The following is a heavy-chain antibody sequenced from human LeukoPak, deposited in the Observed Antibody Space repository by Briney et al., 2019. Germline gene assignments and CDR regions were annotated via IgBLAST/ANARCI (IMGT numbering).Heavy chain of an antibody. Sequence: GGSLRLSYAGSGFTFSNYGMHWVRQAPGKGLEWVALISYDGSNKYYADSVKGRFTISRDNSKNTLYLQMNSLRAEDTAVYYCAEAGNAYNWNPFDRWGQGTLVTVSS. CDR2: ISYDGSNK. D-gene: IGHD1-20*01. V-gene: IGHV3-30*18. J-gene: IGHJ4*02. CDR1: GFTFSNYG. CDR3: AEAGNAYNWNPFDR.